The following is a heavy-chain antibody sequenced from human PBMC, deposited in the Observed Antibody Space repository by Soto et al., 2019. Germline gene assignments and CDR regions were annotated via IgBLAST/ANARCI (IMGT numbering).Heavy chain of an antibody. CDR3: ARGGPYYYDSSGYFAWGTNYGMDV. Sequence: GESLKISCAASGFTVSSNYMSWVRQAPGKGLEWVSVIYSGGSTYYADSVKGRFTISRDNSKNTLYLQMNSLRAEDTAVYYCARGGPYYYDSSGYFAWGTNYGMDVWGQGTTVTVSS. CDR1: GFTVSSNY. D-gene: IGHD3-22*01. J-gene: IGHJ6*02. V-gene: IGHV3-66*01. CDR2: IYSGGST.